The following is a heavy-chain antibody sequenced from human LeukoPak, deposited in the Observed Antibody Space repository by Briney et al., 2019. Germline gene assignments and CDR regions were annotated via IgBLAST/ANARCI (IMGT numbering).Heavy chain of an antibody. V-gene: IGHV3-30*18. CDR1: GSTFSSYG. Sequence: GGSLRLSCAASGSTFSSYGMHWVRQAPGKGLEWVAVISYDGSNKYYADSVKGRFTISRDNSKSTLSLQMNSLRAEDTAVYYCAKSSSTESIAAAGTSDYWGQGTLVTVSS. CDR2: ISYDGSNK. CDR3: AKSSSTESIAAAGTSDY. J-gene: IGHJ4*02. D-gene: IGHD6-13*01.